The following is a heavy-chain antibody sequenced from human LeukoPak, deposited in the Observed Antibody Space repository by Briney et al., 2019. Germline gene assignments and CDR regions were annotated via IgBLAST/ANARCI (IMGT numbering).Heavy chain of an antibody. CDR3: ARGAIVGYDFWSGVNWFDP. CDR2: IIPIFGTA. CDR1: GGTFSSYA. Sequence: ASVKVSCKASGGTFSSYAISWVRQAPGQGLEWMGGIIPIFGTANYAQKFQGRVTITADKSTSTAYMELSSLRSEDTAVYYCARGAIVGYDFWSGVNWFDPWGQGTLVTVSS. J-gene: IGHJ5*02. V-gene: IGHV1-69*06. D-gene: IGHD3-3*01.